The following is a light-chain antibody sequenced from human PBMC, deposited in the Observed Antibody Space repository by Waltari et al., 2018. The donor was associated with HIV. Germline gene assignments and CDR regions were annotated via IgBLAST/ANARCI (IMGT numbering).Light chain of an antibody. CDR2: YAS. V-gene: IGKV3-15*01. Sequence: EIVMTQSPATLSVSPGERVTLPCRASQNVITNLAGYRQKPGQAPRLLIYYASTRFAGIPPMFSGGGSGTEFTLTIGSLQSDDSAFYYCQQYNKWPRTFGQGTKVEVK. J-gene: IGKJ1*01. CDR1: QNVITN. CDR3: QQYNKWPRT.